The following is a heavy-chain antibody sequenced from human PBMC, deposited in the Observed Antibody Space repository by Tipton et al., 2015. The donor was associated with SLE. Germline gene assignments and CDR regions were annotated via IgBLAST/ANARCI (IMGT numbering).Heavy chain of an antibody. J-gene: IGHJ1*01. CDR3: ARLSGSSSSRYFQR. V-gene: IGHV4-39*01. Sequence: TLSLTCTVSGGSISSNSYSRGWIRQPPGKGLEWIGNIYYNGSTNNNPSLKSRVTISVDTSKNQYSLKLSSVTAADTAVYYCARLSGSSSSRYFQRRGQGSQVTVSS. D-gene: IGHD6-6*01. CDR1: GGSISSNSYS. CDR2: IYYNGST.